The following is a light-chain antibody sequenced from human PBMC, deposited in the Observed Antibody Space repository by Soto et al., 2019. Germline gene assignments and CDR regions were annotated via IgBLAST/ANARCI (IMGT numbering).Light chain of an antibody. J-gene: IGLJ2*01. CDR2: DVS. V-gene: IGLV2-14*03. Sequence: QSALTQPASVSGSPGQSITISCTGTSSDVGGYNYVSWYQQHPGKAPNLVIYDVSNRPSGVSNRFSGSKSGNTASLTISGLQAEDESDYYCSSYTSSNTLVLGGGTKVTVL. CDR3: SSYTSSNTLV. CDR1: SSDVGGYNY.